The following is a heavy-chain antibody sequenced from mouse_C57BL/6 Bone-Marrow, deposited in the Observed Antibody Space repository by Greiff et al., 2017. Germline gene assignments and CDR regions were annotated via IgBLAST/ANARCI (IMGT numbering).Heavy chain of an antibody. CDR3: ARPITTRDYFDY. J-gene: IGHJ2*01. Sequence: VQLQQPGAELVKPGASVKLSCKASGYTFTSYWMHWVKQRPGQGLEWIGMIHPNSGSTNYNEKFKSKATLTVDKSSSTAYMQLSSLTSEYSAVYDCARPITTRDYFDYWGQGTTLTVSS. CDR1: GYTFTSYW. V-gene: IGHV1-64*01. D-gene: IGHD1-2*01. CDR2: IHPNSGST.